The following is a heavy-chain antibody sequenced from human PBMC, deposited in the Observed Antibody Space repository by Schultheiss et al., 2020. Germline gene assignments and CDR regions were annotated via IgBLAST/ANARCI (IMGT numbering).Heavy chain of an antibody. CDR3: ARVGSSSHFDY. D-gene: IGHD6-6*01. Sequence: SETLSLTCTVSGGSISSYYWSWIRQPPGKGLEWIGSIYYSGSTYYNPSLKSRVTISVDTSKNQFSLKLSSVTAADTAVYYCARVGSSSHFDYWGQGTLVTVSS. CDR1: GGSISSYY. J-gene: IGHJ4*02. V-gene: IGHV4-59*08. CDR2: IYYSGST.